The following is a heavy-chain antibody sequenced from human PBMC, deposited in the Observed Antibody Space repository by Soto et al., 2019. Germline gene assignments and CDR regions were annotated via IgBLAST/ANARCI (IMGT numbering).Heavy chain of an antibody. D-gene: IGHD4-4*01. CDR3: ARESGYGDYSNYGYFDY. Sequence: QVQLVQSGAEVKKPGSSVKVSCKASGGTFSSYAISWVRQAPGQGLEWMGGIIPIFGTANYAQKFQGRGTITAYESTSTAYMELSSLRSEDTAVYYCARESGYGDYSNYGYFDYWGQGTLVTVSS. V-gene: IGHV1-69*01. CDR2: IIPIFGTA. CDR1: GGTFSSYA. J-gene: IGHJ4*02.